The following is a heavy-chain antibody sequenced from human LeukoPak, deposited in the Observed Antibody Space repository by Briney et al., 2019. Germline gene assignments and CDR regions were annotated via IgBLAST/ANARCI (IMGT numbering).Heavy chain of an antibody. Sequence: SETLSLTCTVPGGSISSYYWSWIRQPAGKGLEWIGRIYTSGTTHYNPSLKSRVTISLDTSQNQFSLKLTSVTPADTAVYYCARTAKYYYGSETYYFFDYWGQGTLVTVSS. CDR3: ARTAKYYYGSETYYFFDY. CDR2: IYTSGTT. D-gene: IGHD3-10*01. J-gene: IGHJ4*02. CDR1: GGSISSYY. V-gene: IGHV4-4*07.